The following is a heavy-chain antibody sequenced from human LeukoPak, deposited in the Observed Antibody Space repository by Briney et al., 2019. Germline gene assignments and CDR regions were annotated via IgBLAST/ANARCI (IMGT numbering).Heavy chain of an antibody. Sequence: SETLSLTCAVYGGSFSGYYWSWVRQPPGKGVEWIGEMNHSGSTNYNPSLKSRVTISVHTSKNQFSLQLSSVTAADTAVYYCARGTDGHYVNWFDPWGQGTLVTVSS. CDR3: ARGTDGHYVNWFDP. D-gene: IGHD4-17*01. CDR2: MNHSGST. V-gene: IGHV4-34*01. CDR1: GGSFSGYY. J-gene: IGHJ5*02.